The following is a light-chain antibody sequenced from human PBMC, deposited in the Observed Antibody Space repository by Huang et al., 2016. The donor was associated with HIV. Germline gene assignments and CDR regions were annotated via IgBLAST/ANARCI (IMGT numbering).Light chain of an antibody. CDR3: QQSFSTPPT. CDR1: QSISGY. CDR2: AAS. Sequence: DIQMTQSPSSLSASVGDRVTITCRASQSISGYLSWYQQKPGKAPHLLMYAASTLQRGVPSRFSGSGSGTDFTLTISSLQPEDFATYYCQQSFSTPPTFGQGTNVEI. J-gene: IGKJ1*01. V-gene: IGKV1-39*01.